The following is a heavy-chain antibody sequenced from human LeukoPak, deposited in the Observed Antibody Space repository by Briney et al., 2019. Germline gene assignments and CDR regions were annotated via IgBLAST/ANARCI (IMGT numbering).Heavy chain of an antibody. V-gene: IGHV3-23*01. Sequence: GGSLRLSCVGSGFTFRSHAMSWVRQAPGKGLEFVSGIYENGGTTYYADSVKGRFSISRDNSKNTLYLQMDSLRGEDTAVYYCAKDFRIGYSAHFDYWGQGALVTVSS. J-gene: IGHJ4*02. CDR2: IYENGGTT. CDR1: GFTFRSHA. D-gene: IGHD2-21*01. CDR3: AKDFRIGYSAHFDY.